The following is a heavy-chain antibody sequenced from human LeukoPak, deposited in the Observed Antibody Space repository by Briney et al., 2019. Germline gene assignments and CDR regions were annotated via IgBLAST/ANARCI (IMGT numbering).Heavy chain of an antibody. Sequence: SETLSLTCTVSGGSISSSSYYWGWIRQPPGEGLEWIGSISYSGSTYYNPSLKSRVTISVDTSKNQFSLKLSSVTAADTAVYYCARGSGSYYLYYYYYYMDVWGKGTTVTISS. D-gene: IGHD3-10*01. J-gene: IGHJ6*03. CDR2: ISYSGST. CDR3: ARGSGSYYLYYYYYYMDV. V-gene: IGHV4-39*01. CDR1: GGSISSSSYY.